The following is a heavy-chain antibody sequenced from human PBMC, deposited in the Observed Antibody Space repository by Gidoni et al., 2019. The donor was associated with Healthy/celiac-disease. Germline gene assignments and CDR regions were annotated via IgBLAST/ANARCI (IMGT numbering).Heavy chain of an antibody. D-gene: IGHD5-18*01. J-gene: IGHJ2*01. CDR3: AISGYSYGYYWYFDL. CDR2: ISSSSSTI. V-gene: IGHV3-48*02. Sequence: EVQLVESGGGLVPPGGSMSLPFAPCETPLSRYSMNWVRQAPGKGLEWVSYISSSSSTIYYADSVKGRFTISRDNAKNSLYLQMNSLRDEDTAVYYCAISGYSYGYYWYFDLWGRGTLVTVSS. CDR1: ETPLSRYS.